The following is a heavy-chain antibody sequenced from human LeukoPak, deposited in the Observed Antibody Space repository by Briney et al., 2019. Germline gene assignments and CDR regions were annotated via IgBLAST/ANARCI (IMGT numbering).Heavy chain of an antibody. V-gene: IGHV4-34*01. CDR3: ARQRRYDYYDSSGYYYGY. Sequence: SETLSLTCAVYGGSFSGYYWSWIRQPPGKGLEWIGEINHSGSTNYNPSLKSRVTISVDTSKNQFSLKLSSVTAADTAVYYCARQRRYDYYDSSGYYYGYWGQGTLVTVSP. J-gene: IGHJ4*02. D-gene: IGHD3-22*01. CDR1: GGSFSGYY. CDR2: INHSGST.